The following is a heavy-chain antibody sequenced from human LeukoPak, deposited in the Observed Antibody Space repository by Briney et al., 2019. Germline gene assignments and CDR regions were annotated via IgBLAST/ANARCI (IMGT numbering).Heavy chain of an antibody. CDR3: AREIRSDSY. J-gene: IGHJ4*02. V-gene: IGHV1-8*01. CDR1: GYTFTTYD. CDR2: MNPNSGNT. Sequence: ASVKVSCKASGYTFTTYDINWVRQATGQGLEWMGYMNPNSGNTGYAQKFQGRLTMTRNTSITTAYMELSSLRSEDTAVYYCAREIRSDSYWGQGTLVTVSS. D-gene: IGHD3-3*02.